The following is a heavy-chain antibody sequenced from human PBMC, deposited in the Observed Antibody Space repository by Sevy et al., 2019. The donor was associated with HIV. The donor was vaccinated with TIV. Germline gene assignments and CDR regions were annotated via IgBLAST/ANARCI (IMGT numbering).Heavy chain of an antibody. CDR2: IRNTAKSYTT. D-gene: IGHD1-26*01. V-gene: IGHV3-72*01. Sequence: RGSLRLSCEASGFSFSDHYMDWVRQAPGMGLEWVGRIRNTAKSYTTEYAASVKGRFSVSRDDSKSSLYLQMNSLKTEDTAVYYCTRGASGKYGGYYHALDVWGQGTTVTVSS. CDR3: TRGASGKYGGYYHALDV. CDR1: GFSFSDHY. J-gene: IGHJ6*02.